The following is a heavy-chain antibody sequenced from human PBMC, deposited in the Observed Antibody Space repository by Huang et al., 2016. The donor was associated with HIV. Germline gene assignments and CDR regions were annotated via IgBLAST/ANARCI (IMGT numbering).Heavy chain of an antibody. V-gene: IGHV3-30*18. J-gene: IGHJ4*02. CDR2: SSYDGSNG. CDR1: GFTFSNFG. CDR3: AKESRWYSDLDN. D-gene: IGHD2-15*01. Sequence: QVQLVESGGGVVQPGRSLRLSCAASGFTFSNFGMHWVRQAPGKGLGCVAVSSYDGSNGYYSESVKGRFTISRDNPMHTLYLQMNSLRADDTAVYYCAKESRWYSDLDNWGQGTLVTVSS.